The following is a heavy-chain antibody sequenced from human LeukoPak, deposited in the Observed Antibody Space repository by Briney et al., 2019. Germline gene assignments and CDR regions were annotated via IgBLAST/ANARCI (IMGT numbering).Heavy chain of an antibody. D-gene: IGHD3-9*01. CDR1: GDSISSHY. CDR3: ARGYYDILTGYFFSWYFDL. CDR2: IYTSVAT. Sequence: SETLSLTCTVSGDSISSHYWSWIRQPAGKELEWIGRIYTSVATSYNPSLKSRVTMSVDTSKNQFPLKLSSVTAADTAVYYCARGYYDILTGYFFSWYFDLWGRGTQVTVSS. J-gene: IGHJ2*01. V-gene: IGHV4-4*07.